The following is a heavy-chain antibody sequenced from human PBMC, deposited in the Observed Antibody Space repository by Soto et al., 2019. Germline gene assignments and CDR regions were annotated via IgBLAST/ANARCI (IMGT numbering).Heavy chain of an antibody. CDR2: ISSSGSTI. J-gene: IGHJ6*02. CDR3: AKTTGFDSYYYTMGF. Sequence: GGSLRLSCAASGFTFSDYYMSWIRQAPGKGLEWVSYISSSGSTINYAESVKGRITISRDKAKNSLYLQMNSLRADDTAVYYCAKTTGFDSYYYTMGFWGQGTTVTVSS. V-gene: IGHV3-11*01. CDR1: GFTFSDYY.